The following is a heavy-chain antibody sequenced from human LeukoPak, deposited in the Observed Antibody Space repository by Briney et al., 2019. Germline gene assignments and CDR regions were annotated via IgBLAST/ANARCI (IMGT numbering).Heavy chain of an antibody. V-gene: IGHV1-69*13. CDR2: IIPIFGTA. D-gene: IGHD6-13*01. CDR1: GGTFSSYA. J-gene: IGHJ5*02. CDR3: ARDGTWVGSSSWYPNWFDP. Sequence: SVKVSCKASGGTFSSYAISWVRQAPGQGLEWMGGIIPIFGTANYAQKFQGRVTITADESTSTAYMELSSLRSEDTAVYYCARDGTWVGSSSWYPNWFDPWGQGTLVTVSS.